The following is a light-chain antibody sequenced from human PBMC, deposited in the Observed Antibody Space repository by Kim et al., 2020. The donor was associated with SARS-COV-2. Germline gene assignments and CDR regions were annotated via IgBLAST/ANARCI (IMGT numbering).Light chain of an antibody. CDR1: SLRSYY. CDR2: GKN. J-gene: IGLJ2*01. V-gene: IGLV3-19*01. Sequence: SSELTQDPAVSAALGQTVRITCQGDSLRSYYATWYQQKPGQAPILVIYGKNNRPSGIPDRFSGSSSGNTASLTITGTQAGDEADYYCNSRDSNDNVVFGGGTQLTVL. CDR3: NSRDSNDNVV.